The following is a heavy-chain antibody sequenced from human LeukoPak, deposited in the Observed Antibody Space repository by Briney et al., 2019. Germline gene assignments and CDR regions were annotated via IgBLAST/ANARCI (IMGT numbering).Heavy chain of an antibody. D-gene: IGHD3-22*01. CDR3: AREGYDSSGHDY. J-gene: IGHJ4*02. CDR1: GYTFTGYY. V-gene: IGHV1-18*04. CDR2: ISAYNGNT. Sequence: ASVKVSCKASGYTFTGYYMHWVRQAPGQGLEWMGWISAYNGNTNYAQKLQGRVTTTTDTSTSTAYMELRSLRSDDTAVYYCAREGYDSSGHDYWGQGTLVTVSS.